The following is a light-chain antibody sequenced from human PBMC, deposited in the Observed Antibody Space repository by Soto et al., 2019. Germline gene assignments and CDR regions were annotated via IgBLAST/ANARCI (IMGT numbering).Light chain of an antibody. CDR1: QSVSSN. CDR2: GAS. V-gene: IGKV3-15*01. J-gene: IGKJ2*01. CDR3: QQYGSSQYT. Sequence: EIVMTQSPATLSVSPGERATLSCRASQSVSSNLAWYQQKPGQAPRLLIYGASTRAAGIPARFSGSGSGTEFTLTISSLQSEDFAVYYCQQYGSSQYTFGQGTK.